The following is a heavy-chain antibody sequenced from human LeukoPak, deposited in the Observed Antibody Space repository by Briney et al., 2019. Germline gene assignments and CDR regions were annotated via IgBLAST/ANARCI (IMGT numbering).Heavy chain of an antibody. CDR2: INPYSGDT. CDR3: ASNNVVVTAMVPTFDY. J-gene: IGHJ4*02. D-gene: IGHD2-21*02. V-gene: IGHV1-2*02. Sequence: GASVKVSCKASGYTFTAYYMHWVRQAPGQGLEWMGWINPYSGDTNYPQNFQGRVTMTRDTTITTYYMELNSLRSDDTAVYYCASNNVVVTAMVPTFDYWGQGTLVTVSS. CDR1: GYTFTAYY.